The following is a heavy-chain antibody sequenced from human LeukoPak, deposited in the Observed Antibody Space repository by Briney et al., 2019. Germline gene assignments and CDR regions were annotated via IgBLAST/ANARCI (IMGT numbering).Heavy chain of an antibody. Sequence: GGSLRLSCAASGFTFSSYWMHWVRQSPGKGLVWVSRINSDGSSTSHADSVKGRFTISRDNAKNTLYLQMNSLRAEDTAVYYCARVRFPGTAPDYWGQGTLVTVSS. J-gene: IGHJ4*02. CDR3: ARVRFPGTAPDY. CDR2: INSDGSST. D-gene: IGHD6-13*01. CDR1: GFTFSSYW. V-gene: IGHV3-74*01.